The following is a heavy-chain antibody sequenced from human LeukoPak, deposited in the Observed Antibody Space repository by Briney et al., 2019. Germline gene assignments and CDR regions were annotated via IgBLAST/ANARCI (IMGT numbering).Heavy chain of an antibody. CDR2: IYYSGST. V-gene: IGHV4-59*01. D-gene: IGHD3-10*01. Sequence: KPSETLSLTCTVSGGSISSYYWSWIRQPPGKGLEWIGYIYYSGSTNYNPSLKSRVTISVDTSKNQFSLKLSSVTAADTAVYYCARDVRWLNSGWGSGTYYAPYFDYWGQGTLVTVSS. J-gene: IGHJ4*02. CDR1: GGSISSYY. CDR3: ARDVRWLNSGWGSGTYYAPYFDY.